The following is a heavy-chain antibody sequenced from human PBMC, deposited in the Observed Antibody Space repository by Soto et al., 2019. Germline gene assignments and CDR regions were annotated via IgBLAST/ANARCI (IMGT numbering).Heavy chain of an antibody. CDR2: INPKSGGT. J-gene: IGHJ6*02. V-gene: IGHV1-2*04. Sequence: ASVKVSFKASGYSFTDYHIHWVRQAPGQGLEWLGRINPKSGGTSTAQKFQGWVTMTTDTSISTASMELTRLTSDDTAIYYGARGDSTDCSNGVCSFFYHHDMDVWGQGTTVTVSS. D-gene: IGHD2-8*01. CDR1: GYSFTDYH. CDR3: ARGDSTDCSNGVCSFFYHHDMDV.